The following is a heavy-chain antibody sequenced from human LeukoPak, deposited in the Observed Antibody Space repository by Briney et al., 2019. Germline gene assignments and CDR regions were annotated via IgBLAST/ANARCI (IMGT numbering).Heavy chain of an antibody. Sequence: ASVKVSCKASGYTFTSYAMNWVRQAPGQGLEWMGWINTNTGNPTYAQGFTGRFVFSLDTSVSTAYLQISSLKAEDTAVYYCAREEELGDYVSIGDYWGQGTLATVSS. CDR2: INTNTGNP. J-gene: IGHJ4*02. V-gene: IGHV7-4-1*02. CDR3: AREEELGDYVSIGDY. D-gene: IGHD4-17*01. CDR1: GYTFTSYA.